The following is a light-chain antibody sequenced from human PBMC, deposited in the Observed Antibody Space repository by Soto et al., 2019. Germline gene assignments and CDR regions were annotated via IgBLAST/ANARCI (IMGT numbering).Light chain of an antibody. CDR3: QQRSNWPPLFT. V-gene: IGKV3-11*01. J-gene: IGKJ3*01. Sequence: EIVLTQSPATLSLSPGERATLSCRASQSVSSYLAWYQQKPGQAPRLLIYDASNRATAIPARFSGSWSGTDLTLTLSSLEPEDFAVYYCQQRSNWPPLFTFGPGTKVDIE. CDR1: QSVSSY. CDR2: DAS.